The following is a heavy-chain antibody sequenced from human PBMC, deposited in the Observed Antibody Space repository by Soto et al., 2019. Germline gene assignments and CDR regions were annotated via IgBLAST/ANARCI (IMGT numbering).Heavy chain of an antibody. V-gene: IGHV4-39*01. J-gene: IGHJ4*02. CDR1: GGSISSSSYY. CDR3: ARHGGFHHDYGDYGGDY. CDR2: IYYSGST. D-gene: IGHD4-17*01. Sequence: SETLSLTCTVSGGSISSSSYYWGWIRQPPGKGLEWIGSIYYSGSTYYNPSLKSRVTISVDTSKNQFSLKLSSVTAADTAVYYCARHGGFHHDYGDYGGDYWGQGTLVTVSS.